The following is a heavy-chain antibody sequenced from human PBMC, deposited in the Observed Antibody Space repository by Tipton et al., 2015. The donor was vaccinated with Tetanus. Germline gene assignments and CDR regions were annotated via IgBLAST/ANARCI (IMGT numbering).Heavy chain of an antibody. D-gene: IGHD1-20*01. CDR3: ARAGGGGRRINGPAGIDY. CDR1: GYTLTSYH. Sequence: QSGAEVKKPGASVKVSCKASGYTLTSYHMHWVRQAPGQGLEWMGIINPIGGSTSYAQKFQGRNTVTGDTSPSTVYMDLNNLRSGAGAGDYWARAGGGGRRINGPAGIDYWGQGTLVTVSS. J-gene: IGHJ4*02. V-gene: IGHV1-46*01. CDR2: INPIGGST.